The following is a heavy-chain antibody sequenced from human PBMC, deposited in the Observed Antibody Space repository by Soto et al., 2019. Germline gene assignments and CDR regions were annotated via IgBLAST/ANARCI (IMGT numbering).Heavy chain of an antibody. V-gene: IGHV4-59*01. D-gene: IGHD2-2*01. Sequence: SETRSLTCTVSGGSISSYYWSWIRQPPGKGLEWIGYIYYSGSTNYNPSLKSRVTISVDTSKNQFSLKLSSVTAADTAVYYCARVNIVVVPAAMVYWFDPWGQGTLVTVSS. CDR1: GGSISSYY. CDR2: IYYSGST. J-gene: IGHJ5*02. CDR3: ARVNIVVVPAAMVYWFDP.